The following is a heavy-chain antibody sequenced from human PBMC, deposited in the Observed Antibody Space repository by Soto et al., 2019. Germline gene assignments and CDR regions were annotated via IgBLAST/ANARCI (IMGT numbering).Heavy chain of an antibody. CDR3: ARETEYYDSSGYYNLAFDI. D-gene: IGHD3-22*01. V-gene: IGHV1-18*01. J-gene: IGHJ3*02. Sequence: ASVKVSCKASGYTFTSSGISWVRQAPGQGLEWMGWISAYNGNTNYAQKHQGRVTMTTDTSTSTAYMELRSLRSEERAVYYCARETEYYDSSGYYNLAFDIWGQGTMVTVSS. CDR1: GYTFTSSG. CDR2: ISAYNGNT.